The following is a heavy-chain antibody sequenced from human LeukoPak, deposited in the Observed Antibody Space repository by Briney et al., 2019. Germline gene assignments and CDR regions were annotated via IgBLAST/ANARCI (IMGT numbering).Heavy chain of an antibody. D-gene: IGHD2-15*01. Sequence: GGSLRLSCAASGFTFSSFEMNWVRQAPGKGLEWVSYISRTASTVYYSDSVKGRFIVSRDDAKNSLYLQMNSLRAEDSAVYYCARECSGGGCCLGDYWGQGTLVTVSS. CDR2: ISRTASTV. CDR1: GFTFSSFE. V-gene: IGHV3-48*03. CDR3: ARECSGGGCCLGDY. J-gene: IGHJ4*02.